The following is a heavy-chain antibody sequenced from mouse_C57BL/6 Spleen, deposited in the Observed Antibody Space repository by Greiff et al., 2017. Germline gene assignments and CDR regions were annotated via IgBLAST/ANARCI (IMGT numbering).Heavy chain of an antibody. CDR1: GFSLTSYA. CDR2: IWTGGGT. V-gene: IGHV2-9-1*01. D-gene: IGHD1-1*01. Sequence: VKLVESGPGLVAPSQSLSITCTVSGFSLTSYAISWVRQPPGKGLEWLGVIWTGGGTNYNSAPKSRLSISKDNSKSQVFLKMNSLQTDDTARYYCARIGITTVVGYAMDYWGQGASVTVSS. CDR3: ARIGITTVVGYAMDY. J-gene: IGHJ4*01.